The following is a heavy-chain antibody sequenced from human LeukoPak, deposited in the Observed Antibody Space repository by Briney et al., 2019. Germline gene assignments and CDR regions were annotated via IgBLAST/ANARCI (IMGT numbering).Heavy chain of an antibody. J-gene: IGHJ5*02. V-gene: IGHV3-23*01. CDR3: ARGAYGDYDA. D-gene: IGHD4-17*01. Sequence: GGSLRLSCAASTFTFSSYAMSWVRQAPGKGREWVSAISAGADNTYYADSVQGRFTISRDNTKNTLFLQMSGLRAEDTAVYFGARGAYGDYDAWGQGTLVTASS. CDR1: TFTFSSYA. CDR2: ISAGADNT.